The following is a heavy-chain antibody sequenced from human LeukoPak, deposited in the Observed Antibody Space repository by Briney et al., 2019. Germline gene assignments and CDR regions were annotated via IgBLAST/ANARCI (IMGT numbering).Heavy chain of an antibody. D-gene: IGHD6-25*01. Sequence: SETLSLTCTVSGGSISSYYWSWIRQPPGKGLEWIGYIYYSGSTNYNPSLKSRVTISVDTSKNQFSLKLSSVTAADTAVYYCARRYRSVFRSYWYFDLWGRGTLVTVSS. CDR1: GGSISSYY. V-gene: IGHV4-59*08. J-gene: IGHJ2*01. CDR2: IYYSGST. CDR3: ARRYRSVFRSYWYFDL.